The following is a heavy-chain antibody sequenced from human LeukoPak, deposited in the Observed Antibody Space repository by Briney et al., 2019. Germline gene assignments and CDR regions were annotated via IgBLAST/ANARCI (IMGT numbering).Heavy chain of an antibody. V-gene: IGHV4-34*01. D-gene: IGHD2/OR15-2a*01. CDR3: ARGPLLLPRGTDY. J-gene: IGHJ4*02. CDR2: TNHSGST. CDR1: GGSFSGYY. Sequence: SETLSLTCAVHGGSFSGYYWSWIRQPAGKGLEWIGETNHSGSTNYNPSLKSRVTISVDTSKNQFSLKLSSVTAADTAVYYCARGPLLLPRGTDYWGQGTLVTVSS.